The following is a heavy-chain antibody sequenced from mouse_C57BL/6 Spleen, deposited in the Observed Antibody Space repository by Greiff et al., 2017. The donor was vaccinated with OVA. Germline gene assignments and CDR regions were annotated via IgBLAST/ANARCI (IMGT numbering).Heavy chain of an antibody. Sequence: VKLMESGAELVKPGASVKISCKASGYAFSSYWMNWVKQRPGKGLEWIGQIYPGDGDTNYNGKFKGKATLTADKSSSTAYMQLSSLTSEDSAVYFCARRGSWWYFDVWGTGTTVTVSS. CDR1: GYAFSSYW. CDR2: IYPGDGDT. V-gene: IGHV1-80*01. CDR3: ARRGSWWYFDV. J-gene: IGHJ1*03.